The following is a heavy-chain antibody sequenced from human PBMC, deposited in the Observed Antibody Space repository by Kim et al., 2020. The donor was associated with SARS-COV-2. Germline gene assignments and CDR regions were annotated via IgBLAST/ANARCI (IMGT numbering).Heavy chain of an antibody. CDR3: ARGKIVMVPAALDY. D-gene: IGHD2-2*01. J-gene: IGHJ4*02. Sequence: AQKFQGGATITRDTSASTVYMELSGLRSEDTAVYYCARGKIVMVPAALDYWGQGTLVTVSS. V-gene: IGHV1-3*01.